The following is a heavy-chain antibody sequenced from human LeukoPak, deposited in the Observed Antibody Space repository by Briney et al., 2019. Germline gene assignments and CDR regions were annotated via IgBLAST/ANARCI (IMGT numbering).Heavy chain of an antibody. Sequence: SETLSLTCTVSGGSMSSDSYYWSWIRQPAGKGLEWIGRIYSSGGTKYNPSLKSRVTISIDTSKNQFSLKLSSVTAADTAVYYCARVHYGDYADWFDHWGQGTLVTVSS. J-gene: IGHJ5*02. CDR3: ARVHYGDYADWFDH. D-gene: IGHD4-17*01. CDR1: GGSMSSDSYY. V-gene: IGHV4-61*02. CDR2: IYSSGGT.